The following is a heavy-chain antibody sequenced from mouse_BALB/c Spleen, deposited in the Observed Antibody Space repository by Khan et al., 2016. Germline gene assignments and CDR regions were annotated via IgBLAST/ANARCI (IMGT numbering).Heavy chain of an antibody. Sequence: EVKLLESGGGLVQPGGSLKLSCTTSGFDFSRYWMSWVRQAPGRGLEWIGEINPDSSTINYTPSIKDKSIISRDNANNTLYLQMSKVRSEDTALYYCPRNWDVGFDYWGQGTTLTVSS. D-gene: IGHD4-1*01. CDR1: GFDFSRYW. V-gene: IGHV4-1*02. CDR3: PRNWDVGFDY. CDR2: INPDSSTI. J-gene: IGHJ2*01.